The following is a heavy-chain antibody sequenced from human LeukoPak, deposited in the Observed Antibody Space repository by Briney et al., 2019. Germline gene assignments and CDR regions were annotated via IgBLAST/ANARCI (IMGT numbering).Heavy chain of an antibody. CDR3: ARDLTPHYYGSGSYGLFDY. Sequence: ASVKVSCKASGYTFTTHDINWVRQATGQGLEWLGWMSPNSGDTGYAQKFQGRVTITADESTSTAYMELSSLRSEDTAVYYCARDLTPHYYGSGSYGLFDYWGQGTLVTVSS. CDR2: MSPNSGDT. D-gene: IGHD3-10*01. CDR1: GYTFTTHD. J-gene: IGHJ4*02. V-gene: IGHV1-8*01.